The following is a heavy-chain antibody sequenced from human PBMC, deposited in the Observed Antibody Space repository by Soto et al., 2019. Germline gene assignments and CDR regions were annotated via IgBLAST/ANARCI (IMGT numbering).Heavy chain of an antibody. D-gene: IGHD6-13*01. CDR1: GGSFSGYY. V-gene: IGHV4-34*01. CDR3: ARGRSWYGMDV. CDR2: INHSGST. Sequence: QVQLQQWGAGLLKPSETLSLTCAVYGGSFSGYYWSWIRQPPGKGLEWIGEINHSGSTNYNPSLKSRVTISVDTSKSQFSLGLSSVTAADTAVYYCARGRSWYGMDVWGQGTTVTVSS. J-gene: IGHJ6*02.